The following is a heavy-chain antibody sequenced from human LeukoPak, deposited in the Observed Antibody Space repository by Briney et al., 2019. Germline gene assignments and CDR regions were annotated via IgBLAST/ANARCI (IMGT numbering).Heavy chain of an antibody. V-gene: IGHV3-23*01. CDR1: GFTFSSYA. J-gene: IGHJ4*02. Sequence: GGSLRLSCTVSGFTFSSYAMSWVRQAPGKGLEWVSAISSTGSYTYHADSVKGRFTISRDNSKSTLYLQMNSLRVEDTAVYYCARRGESTNYGDYRFDSWGQGTLVFVSS. CDR2: ISSTGSYT. CDR3: ARRGESTNYGDYRFDS. D-gene: IGHD4-17*01.